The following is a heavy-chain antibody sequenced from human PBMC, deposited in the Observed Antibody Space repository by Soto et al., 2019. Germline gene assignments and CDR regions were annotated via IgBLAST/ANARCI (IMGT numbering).Heavy chain of an antibody. V-gene: IGHV3-48*03. CDR2: ISSSGSTI. CDR1: GFTFSSYE. J-gene: IGHJ5*02. Sequence: ESGGGLVQPGGSLRLSCAASGFTFSSYEMNWVRQAPGKGLEWVSYISSSGSTIYYADSVKGRFTISRDNAKNSLYLQMNSLRAEDTAVYYCASRERYHNWFDPWGQGTLVTVSS. D-gene: IGHD1-1*01. CDR3: ASRERYHNWFDP.